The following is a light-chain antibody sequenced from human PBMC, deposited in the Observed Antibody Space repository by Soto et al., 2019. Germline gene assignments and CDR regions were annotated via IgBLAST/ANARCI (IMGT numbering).Light chain of an antibody. CDR3: QHYNNLPLT. V-gene: IGKV3-15*01. CDR1: QSVSSN. CDR2: GAS. J-gene: IGKJ4*01. Sequence: EIVLTQSPATLSVSPGERATHSCRASQSVSSNLAWYQQKPGQAPRLLIYGASSRAPGIPARFSGSGSGTEFTLTISSLQSEDFAVYYCQHYNNLPLTFGGGAKVEIK.